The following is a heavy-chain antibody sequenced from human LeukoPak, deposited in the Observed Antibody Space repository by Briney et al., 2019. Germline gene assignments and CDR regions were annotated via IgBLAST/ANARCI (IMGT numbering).Heavy chain of an antibody. CDR2: ISAYNGNT. CDR3: ARGREWLLRLDAFDI. D-gene: IGHD3-3*01. J-gene: IGHJ3*02. CDR1: RYTFTSYA. V-gene: IGHV1-18*01. Sequence: GASVKVSCKASRYTFTSYALHWVRQAPGQRLEWMGWISAYNGNTNYAQKLQGRVTMTTDTSTSTAYTELRSLRSDDTAVYYCARGREWLLRLDAFDIWGQGTMVTISS.